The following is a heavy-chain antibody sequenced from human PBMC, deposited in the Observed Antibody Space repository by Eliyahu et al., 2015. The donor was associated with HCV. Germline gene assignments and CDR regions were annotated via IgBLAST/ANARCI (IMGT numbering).Heavy chain of an antibody. J-gene: IGHJ4*02. V-gene: IGHV3-33*01. CDR2: IWYDGSNK. CDR1: GFTFXSYG. Sequence: QVQLVESGGGVVXPGRSXRLSCAAXGFTFXSYGXPLXRQGPGKGVGWVAVIWYDGSNKYYADSVKGRFTISRDNSKNTLYLQMNSLRAEDTAVYYCARDPGSYYFDYWGQGTLVTVSS. D-gene: IGHD3-10*01. CDR3: ARDPGSYYFDY.